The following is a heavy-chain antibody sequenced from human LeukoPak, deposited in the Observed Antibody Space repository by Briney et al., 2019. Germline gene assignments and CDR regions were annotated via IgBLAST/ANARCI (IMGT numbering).Heavy chain of an antibody. CDR3: ARHDSDFWSGSPYTPFDY. V-gene: IGHV3-23*01. Sequence: GGSLRLSCAASGFTFSSYAMSWVRQAPGKGLEWVSAISGSGGSTYYADSVKGRFTISRDNSKNTLYLQMNSLRAEDTAVYYCARHDSDFWSGSPYTPFDYWGQGTLVTVSS. CDR1: GFTFSSYA. CDR2: ISGSGGST. J-gene: IGHJ4*02. D-gene: IGHD3-3*01.